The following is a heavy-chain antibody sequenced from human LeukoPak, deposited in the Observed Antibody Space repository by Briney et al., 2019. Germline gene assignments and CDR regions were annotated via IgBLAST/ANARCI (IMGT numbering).Heavy chain of an antibody. V-gene: IGHV3-21*01. CDR2: ISSSSSYI. CDR1: GFTFSSYS. CDR3: ARFLRRPARYYMDV. Sequence: GGSLRLSCAASGFTFSSYSRNWVRQAPGKGLEWVSSISSSSSYIYYADSVKGRFTISRDNAKNSLYLQMNSLRAEDTAVYYCARFLRRPARYYMDVWGKGTTVTVSS. J-gene: IGHJ6*03.